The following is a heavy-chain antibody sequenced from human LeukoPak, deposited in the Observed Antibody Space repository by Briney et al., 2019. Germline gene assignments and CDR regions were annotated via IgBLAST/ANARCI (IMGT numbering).Heavy chain of an antibody. Sequence: GESLKISCKGSGYNFTIYWIGWVRQMPGKGLEWMGFIYPGDSDTRYSPSFQGQVTISADKSISTAYLQWSSLKASDTAMYYCARAEYGGNSAPRPEYFQHWGQGTLVTASS. D-gene: IGHD4-23*01. CDR1: GYNFTIYW. CDR3: ARAEYGGNSAPRPEYFQH. J-gene: IGHJ1*01. V-gene: IGHV5-51*01. CDR2: IYPGDSDT.